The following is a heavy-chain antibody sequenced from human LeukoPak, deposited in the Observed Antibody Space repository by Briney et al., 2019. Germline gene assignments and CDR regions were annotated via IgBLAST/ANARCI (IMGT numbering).Heavy chain of an antibody. D-gene: IGHD3-22*01. CDR2: IHYSGDT. J-gene: IGHJ4*02. Sequence: SETLSLTCTVSGGSISSGGYYWSWIRQHPGKGLEWIGNIHYSGDTYYSPSLKSRLTISVDTSKNQFSLRLRSVTAADTAVYYCARVVAYDSTGYYLYYFDYWGQGTLVTVAA. CDR3: ARVVAYDSTGYYLYYFDY. CDR1: GGSISSGGYY. V-gene: IGHV4-31*03.